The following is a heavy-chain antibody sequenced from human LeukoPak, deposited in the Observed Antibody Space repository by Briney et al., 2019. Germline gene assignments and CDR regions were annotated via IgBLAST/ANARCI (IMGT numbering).Heavy chain of an antibody. CDR3: ARGITIFGVDLTSFDY. V-gene: IGHV4-34*01. Sequence: PSETLSLTCAVYGGSFSGYYWSWIRQPPGKGLEGIGEINHSGSTNYNPSLKSRVTISVDTSKNQFSLKLSSVTAADTAVYYCARGITIFGVDLTSFDYWGQGTLVTVSS. D-gene: IGHD3-3*01. CDR2: INHSGST. CDR1: GGSFSGYY. J-gene: IGHJ4*02.